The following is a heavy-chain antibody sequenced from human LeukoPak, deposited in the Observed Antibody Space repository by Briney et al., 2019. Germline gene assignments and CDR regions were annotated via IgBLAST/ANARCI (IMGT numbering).Heavy chain of an antibody. V-gene: IGHV3-48*03. D-gene: IGHD3-10*02. CDR3: AELGITMIGGV. J-gene: IGHJ6*04. CDR2: ISSSGSTI. Sequence: GGSLRLSCAASGFSFSDFEMNWVRQAPGKGLEWVSYISSSGSTIYYADSVKGRFTISRDNAKNSLYLQMNSLRAEDTAVYYCAELGITMIGGVWGKGTTVTISS. CDR1: GFSFSDFE.